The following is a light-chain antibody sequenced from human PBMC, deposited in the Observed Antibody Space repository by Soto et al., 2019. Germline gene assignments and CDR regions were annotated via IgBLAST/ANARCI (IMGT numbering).Light chain of an antibody. CDR3: QQYDSSPFT. Sequence: EIVLTQSPGTLSLSPGERATLSCRASQSVSSSYLAWYQQKPGQAPRLLIYGASSRATGIPDRFSGSGSGTDFTLTISRLEPEDVEVYYCQQYDSSPFTFGPGTKVYIK. CDR1: QSVSSSY. V-gene: IGKV3-20*01. CDR2: GAS. J-gene: IGKJ3*01.